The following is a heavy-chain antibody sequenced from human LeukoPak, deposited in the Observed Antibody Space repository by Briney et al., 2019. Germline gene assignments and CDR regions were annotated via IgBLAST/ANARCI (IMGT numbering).Heavy chain of an antibody. J-gene: IGHJ3*02. Sequence: SETLSLTCTVSGGSISSSSYYWGWIRQSPGKGLEWIGSIYYSGSTYYNPSLKSRVTISVDTSKNQFSLKMSSVTAADTAVYYCAGDGNYYDGSGYYFSAFDIWGQGTMVTVSS. D-gene: IGHD3-22*01. CDR1: GGSISSSSYY. CDR3: AGDGNYYDGSGYYFSAFDI. V-gene: IGHV4-39*07. CDR2: IYYSGST.